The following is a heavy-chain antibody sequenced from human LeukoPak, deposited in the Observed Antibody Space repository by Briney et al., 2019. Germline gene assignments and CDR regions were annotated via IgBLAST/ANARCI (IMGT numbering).Heavy chain of an antibody. J-gene: IGHJ4*02. CDR3: ASGYDFSSGSKRGFDN. CDR2: ISSGSSDI. V-gene: IGHV3-48*01. CDR1: GFFFSDYG. Sequence: GGSLRLSCAASGFFFSDYGMKWVRQAQGKGVEGISYISSGSSDIFYADSVKGRFTISRDNAKNSLFLQMSRLRGEDTAVYYCASGYDFSSGSKRGFDNWGQGTLVTVSS. D-gene: IGHD3-3*01.